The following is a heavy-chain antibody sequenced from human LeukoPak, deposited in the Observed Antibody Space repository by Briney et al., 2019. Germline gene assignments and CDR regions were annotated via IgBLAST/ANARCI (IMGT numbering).Heavy chain of an antibody. CDR1: GFTFSSYA. V-gene: IGHV3-23*01. CDR3: AYDSSGYYYDAFDI. Sequence: PGGSLRLSCAASGFTFSSYAMNWVRQAPGKGLEWVSGISGGGGSTYYADSVKGRFTTSRDNSKNTLYLQMNSLRAEDTAVYYCAYDSSGYYYDAFDIWGQGTMVTVSS. CDR2: ISGGGGST. D-gene: IGHD3-22*01. J-gene: IGHJ3*02.